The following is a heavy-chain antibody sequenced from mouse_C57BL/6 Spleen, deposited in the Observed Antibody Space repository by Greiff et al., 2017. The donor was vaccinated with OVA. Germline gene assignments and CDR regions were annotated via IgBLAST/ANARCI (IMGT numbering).Heavy chain of an antibody. D-gene: IGHD2-14*01. Sequence: VQLQQSGAELVRPGASVKLSCTASGFNIKDDYMHWVKQRPEQGLEWIGWIDPENGDTEYASKFQGKATITADTSSNTAYLQLSSLTSEDTAVYYCTIGVRQAYWGQESLVTVSA. CDR3: TIGVRQAY. J-gene: IGHJ3*01. CDR1: GFNIKDDY. V-gene: IGHV14-4*01. CDR2: IDPENGDT.